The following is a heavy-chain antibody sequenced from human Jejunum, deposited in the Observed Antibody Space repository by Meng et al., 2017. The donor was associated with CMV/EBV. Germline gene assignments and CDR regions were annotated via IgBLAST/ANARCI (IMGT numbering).Heavy chain of an antibody. J-gene: IGHJ3*02. Sequence: GFVFSGYSMNWGRLAPGKGLEWVSIIYGGGSTKIYADSVKGRFTISRDDSKNSLFLQMNSLRAEDAALYQCARVRGSYYDGDAFDIWGQGTMVTVSS. CDR1: GFVFSGYS. D-gene: IGHD3-22*01. V-gene: IGHV3-23*03. CDR2: IYGGGSTK. CDR3: ARVRGSYYDGDAFDI.